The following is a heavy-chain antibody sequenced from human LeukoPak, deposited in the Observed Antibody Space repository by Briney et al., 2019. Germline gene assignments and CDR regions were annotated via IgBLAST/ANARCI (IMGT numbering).Heavy chain of an antibody. V-gene: IGHV3-21*01. CDR1: GFTFSSYW. CDR3: ARGEYGSGSYHIDY. CDR2: ISSSSSYI. D-gene: IGHD3-10*01. Sequence: GGSLRLSCAASGFTFSSYWMSWVRQAPGKGLEWVSFISSSSSYIYYADSVKGRFTISRDNAKNSLYLQMNSLRAEDTAVYYCARGEYGSGSYHIDYWGQGTLVTVSS. J-gene: IGHJ4*02.